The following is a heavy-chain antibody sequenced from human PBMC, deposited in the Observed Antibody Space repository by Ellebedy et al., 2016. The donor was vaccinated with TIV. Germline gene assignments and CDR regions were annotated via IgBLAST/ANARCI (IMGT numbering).Heavy chain of an antibody. Sequence: GESLKISCAASGFTFSSYWMTWVRQAPGKGLEWVANINQDGSEQYYVDSVQGRFTISRDNARNSLNLQMNSVRAEDAAVYYCATDRSYGDYRSPTHAFVMWGQGTMVIVSS. V-gene: IGHV3-7*01. CDR3: ATDRSYGDYRSPTHAFVM. CDR1: GFTFSSYW. J-gene: IGHJ3*02. CDR2: INQDGSEQ. D-gene: IGHD4-17*01.